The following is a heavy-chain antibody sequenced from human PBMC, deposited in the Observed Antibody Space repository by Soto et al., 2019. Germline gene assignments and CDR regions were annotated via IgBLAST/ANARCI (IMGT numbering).Heavy chain of an antibody. CDR1: GGSFSGYY. CDR2: INHSGST. CDR3: ARGLYRTSPDGGFIGGGHNRSDH. Sequence: SETLSLTCAVYGGSFSGYYWSWIRQPPGKGLEWIGEINHSGSTNYNPSLKSRVTISVDTSKNQFSLKLSSVTAADTAVYYCARGLYRTSPDGGFIGGGHNRSDHWGQGTLVTVSS. V-gene: IGHV4-34*01. D-gene: IGHD2-8*01. J-gene: IGHJ5*02.